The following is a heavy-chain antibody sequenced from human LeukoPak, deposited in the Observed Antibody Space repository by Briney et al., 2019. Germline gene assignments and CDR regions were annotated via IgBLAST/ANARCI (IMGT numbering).Heavy chain of an antibody. CDR3: ARLEAY. CDR1: GGSFSGYY. J-gene: IGHJ4*02. CDR2: INHSGRT. Sequence: KPSETLSLTCAVYGGSFSGYYWSWIRQPPGKGLEWIGEINHSGRTKYNPSLKSRVTISVDTSKNQFSLKLSSVTAADTAVYYCARLEAYWGQGTLVTVSS. V-gene: IGHV4-34*01. D-gene: IGHD1-1*01.